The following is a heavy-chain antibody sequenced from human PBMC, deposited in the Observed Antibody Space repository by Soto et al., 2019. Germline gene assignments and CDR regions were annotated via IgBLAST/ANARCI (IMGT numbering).Heavy chain of an antibody. D-gene: IGHD3-10*01. V-gene: IGHV2-5*01. Sequence: SGPTLVNPTQTLTLTCTFSGFSLSTSGLGVGWIRQPPGKALEWLALIYWNDDKRYSPSLKSRLTITKDTSKNQVVLTMTNMDPVDTATXYCAHRPYGGFGPHFDYWGQGTLVTVSS. J-gene: IGHJ4*02. CDR3: AHRPYGGFGPHFDY. CDR2: IYWNDDK. CDR1: GFSLSTSGLG.